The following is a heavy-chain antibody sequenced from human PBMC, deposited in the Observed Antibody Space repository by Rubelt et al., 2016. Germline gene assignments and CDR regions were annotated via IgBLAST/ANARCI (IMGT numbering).Heavy chain of an antibody. CDR2: ISSSSSTI. J-gene: IGHJ4*02. Sequence: EVQLVESGGGLVQPGGSLRLSCAASGFTFSSYSMNWVRQAPGKGLEWVSYISSSSSTIYYADSVKGRFTLSRDKAKNSLYLQMNSLRAEDTAVYYCARDSTVRYSGSYGFDYWGQGTLVTVSS. CDR3: ARDSTVRYSGSYGFDY. D-gene: IGHD1-26*01. CDR1: GFTFSSYS. V-gene: IGHV3-48*01.